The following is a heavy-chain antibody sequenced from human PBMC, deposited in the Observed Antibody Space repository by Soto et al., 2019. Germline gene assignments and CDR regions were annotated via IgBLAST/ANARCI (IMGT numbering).Heavy chain of an antibody. CDR3: ARGGWTTYYSPFFDY. J-gene: IGHJ4*02. V-gene: IGHV2-5*02. CDR1: GFSLSTSGVG. CDR2: IYWDDDK. Sequence: QITLKESGPTLVNPTQTLTLTCTFSGFSLSTSGVGVGWIRQPPGKALEWLAVIYWDDDKRYSPSLKSRLTIIKDTSKNQVVLTLTNVDTVDTATYYCARGGWTTYYSPFFDYWGQGTLVTVSS. D-gene: IGHD3-10*01.